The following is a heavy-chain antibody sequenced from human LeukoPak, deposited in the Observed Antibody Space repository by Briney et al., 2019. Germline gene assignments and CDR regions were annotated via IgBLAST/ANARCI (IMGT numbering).Heavy chain of an antibody. Sequence: GGSLRLPCAASRLTFTYWMSWVRQAPGKGLEWVANIKQDGSEKYYVDSVKGRFTISGDKAKNSLYLQMNSLRVEDTAVYYCARDTKYAFDNWGQGTLVTVSS. J-gene: IGHJ4*02. CDR3: ARDTKYAFDN. V-gene: IGHV3-7*01. CDR2: IKQDGSEK. D-gene: IGHD2-2*01. CDR1: RLTFTYW.